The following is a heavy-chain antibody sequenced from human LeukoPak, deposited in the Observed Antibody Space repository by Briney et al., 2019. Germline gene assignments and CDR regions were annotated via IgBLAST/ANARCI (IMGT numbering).Heavy chain of an antibody. CDR3: ARESHYYDSSGPYYFDY. Sequence: GGSLRLSCAASGFTVSSNYMSWVRQAPGKWLEWVSVIYSGGSTYYADSVKGRFTISRDNSKNTLYLQMNSLRAEDTAVYYCARESHYYDSSGPYYFDYWGQGTLVTVSS. CDR2: IYSGGST. V-gene: IGHV3-66*01. J-gene: IGHJ4*02. CDR1: GFTVSSNY. D-gene: IGHD3-22*01.